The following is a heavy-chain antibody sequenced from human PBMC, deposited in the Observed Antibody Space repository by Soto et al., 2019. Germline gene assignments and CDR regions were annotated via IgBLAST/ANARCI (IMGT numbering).Heavy chain of an antibody. CDR3: ARASITDYFDY. J-gene: IGHJ4*02. CDR1: GFTFSSYA. D-gene: IGHD3-10*01. V-gene: IGHV3-30-3*01. Sequence: GGSLGLSCAASGFTFSSYAMHWVRQAPGKGLEWVAVISYDGSNKYYADSVKGRFTISRDNSKNTLYLQMNSLRAEDTAVYYCARASITDYFDYWGQGTLVTVSS. CDR2: ISYDGSNK.